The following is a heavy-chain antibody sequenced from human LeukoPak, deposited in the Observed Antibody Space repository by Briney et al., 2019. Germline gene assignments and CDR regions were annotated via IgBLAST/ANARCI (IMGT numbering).Heavy chain of an antibody. J-gene: IGHJ4*02. V-gene: IGHV4-39*01. D-gene: IGHD1-26*01. CDR3: ARRLALGTYDY. CDR2: IYYSGST. Sequence: SETLSLTCNVSGGSISSSSYYWVWIRQPPGKGLEWIGTIYYSGSTYYNPSLKSQFTISIDTSKKQFSLRLSSLTAADTAVYYCARRLALGTYDYWGQGTLVTVSS. CDR1: GGSISSSSYY.